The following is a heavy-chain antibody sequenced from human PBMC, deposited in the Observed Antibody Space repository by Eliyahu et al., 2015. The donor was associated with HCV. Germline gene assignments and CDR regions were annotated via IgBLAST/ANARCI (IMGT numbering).Heavy chain of an antibody. CDR2: IIPIXGTA. CDR1: XGTFSSYA. V-gene: IGHV1-69*06. CDR3: VGVEMATTYFDY. D-gene: IGHD5-24*01. Sequence: QVQLVQSGAEVKKPGSSVKXXCKASXGTFSSYAISWVRQAPGQGLEWMGGIIPIXGTANXXQKFQGRVTITADKSTSTAYMELSSLRSEDTAAYYCVGVEMATTYFDYWGQGTLVTVSS. J-gene: IGHJ4*02.